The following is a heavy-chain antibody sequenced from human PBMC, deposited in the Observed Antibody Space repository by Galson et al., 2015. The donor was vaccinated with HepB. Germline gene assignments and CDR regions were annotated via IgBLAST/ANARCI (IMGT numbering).Heavy chain of an antibody. D-gene: IGHD3-3*01. J-gene: IGHJ4*02. CDR2: ISYDGSNK. CDR1: GFTFSSYA. Sequence: LRLSCAASGFTFSSYAMHWVRQAPGKGLEWVAVISYDGSNKYYADSVKGRFTISRDNSKNTLYLQMNSLRAEDTAVYYCARDLYDFWSGYYLLDYWGQGTLVTVSS. V-gene: IGHV3-30-3*01. CDR3: ARDLYDFWSGYYLLDY.